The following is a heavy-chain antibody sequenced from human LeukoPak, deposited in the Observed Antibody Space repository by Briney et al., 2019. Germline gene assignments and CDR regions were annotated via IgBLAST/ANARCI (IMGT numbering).Heavy chain of an antibody. CDR1: GDSINDYY. CDR3: ARRKAKTPNYFDY. V-gene: IGHV4-59*08. Sequence: PSETLFLTCTVSGDSINDYYWTWIRQPPGKGLEWIGYIYYSGNTNYNPSLKSRVTISLDTSKNQFSLKLTSVTAADTAMYYCARRKAKTPNYFDYWGQGALVTVSS. J-gene: IGHJ4*02. CDR2: IYYSGNT.